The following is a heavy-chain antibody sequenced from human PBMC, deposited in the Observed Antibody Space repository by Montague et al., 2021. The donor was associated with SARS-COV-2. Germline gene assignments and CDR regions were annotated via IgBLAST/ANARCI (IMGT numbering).Heavy chain of an antibody. CDR3: ARGGGYYNYGLDV. D-gene: IGHD3-22*01. CDR2: IDWDDDK. CDR1: GFSLSTSGMC. V-gene: IGHV2-70*01. J-gene: IGHJ6*02. Sequence: PALVKPTQTLTLTCTFSGFSLSTSGMCVSWIRQPPGKALEWLTLIDWDDDKYYSTSLKTRLTISKDTSKNQVVLTMTNMDPVDTATYYCARGGGYYNYGLDVWGPGTTVTVSS.